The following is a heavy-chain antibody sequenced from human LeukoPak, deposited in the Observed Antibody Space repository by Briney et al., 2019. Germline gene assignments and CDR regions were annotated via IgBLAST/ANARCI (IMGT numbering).Heavy chain of an antibody. Sequence: GGSLRLSCAASGFTFSGYWMSWVRQAPGKALEWVATVTQDGSEKYYVDSVKGRFTISRDNAKSSLFLQMNSLRAEDTAVYYCARLGCVRACPHGALNWWGQGTLVTVSS. J-gene: IGHJ4*02. D-gene: IGHD3/OR15-3a*01. CDR1: GFTFSGYW. V-gene: IGHV3-7*03. CDR2: VTQDGSEK. CDR3: ARLGCVRACPHGALNW.